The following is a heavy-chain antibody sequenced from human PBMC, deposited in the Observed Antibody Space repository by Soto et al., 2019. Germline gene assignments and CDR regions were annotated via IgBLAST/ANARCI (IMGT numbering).Heavy chain of an antibody. D-gene: IGHD2-15*01. J-gene: IGHJ6*02. V-gene: IGHV1-69*01. CDR3: ALGYCSGGSCYSYYYNYYGMDV. Sequence: QVQLVQSGAEVKKPGSSVKVSCNASGGTFSSYAISWVRQAPGQGLEWMGGIIPIFGTANYAQKFQGRVTITADESTSTAYMELSSLRSEDTAVYYCALGYCSGGSCYSYYYNYYGMDVWGQGTTVTVSS. CDR2: IIPIFGTA. CDR1: GGTFSSYA.